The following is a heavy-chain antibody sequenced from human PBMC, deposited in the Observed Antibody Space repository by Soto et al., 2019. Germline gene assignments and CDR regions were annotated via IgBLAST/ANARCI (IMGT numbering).Heavy chain of an antibody. J-gene: IGHJ4*02. Sequence: QLQLQESGPGLVKPSETLSLTCSVSDDSINSDKYYWGWIRQPPGKGLEWIGSIYYRGNAYYNPSRPTRVTISLYTSKSQFSLKLNSVTAADSAVYFCARLEGLATISYYFDFWGPGDLVTVSS. CDR3: ARLEGLATISYYFDF. V-gene: IGHV4-39*01. CDR1: DDSINSDKYY. D-gene: IGHD3-9*01. CDR2: IYYRGNA.